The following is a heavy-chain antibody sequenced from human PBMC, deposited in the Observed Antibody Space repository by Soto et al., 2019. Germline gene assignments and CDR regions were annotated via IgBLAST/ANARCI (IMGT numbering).Heavy chain of an antibody. CDR3: ARRAAVSLFYFEN. CDR2: IKKDGSEK. CDR1: GFTFSDYW. Sequence: HPGGSLRLSCVASGFTFSDYWMSWVRQAPGKGLEWVASIKKDGSEKSYVDSVKGRFTISRDNAKNSLYLHLSTLRVDDTAVYFCARRAAVSLFYFENWGQGTQVTVSS. D-gene: IGHD6-13*01. V-gene: IGHV3-7*01. J-gene: IGHJ4*02.